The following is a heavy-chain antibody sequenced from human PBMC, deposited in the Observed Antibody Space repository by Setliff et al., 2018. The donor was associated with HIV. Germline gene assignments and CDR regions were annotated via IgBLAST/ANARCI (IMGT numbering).Heavy chain of an antibody. Sequence: PSETLSLTCTVSDGPINNYWSWIRQSPGEGLEWIGWIYSNGVTKYNPSLKSRVTILIDTSKKQFSLNLDSVTAADTAVYYCARQPYDSGSFGWFDPWGQGTLVTVSS. J-gene: IGHJ5*02. CDR3: ARQPYDSGSFGWFDP. CDR2: IYSNGVT. D-gene: IGHD3-10*01. CDR1: DGPINNY. V-gene: IGHV4-59*08.